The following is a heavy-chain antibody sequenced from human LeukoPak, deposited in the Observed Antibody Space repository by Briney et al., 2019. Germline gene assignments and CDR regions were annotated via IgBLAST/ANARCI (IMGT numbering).Heavy chain of an antibody. Sequence: PSETLSLTCAVYGGSFSGYYWSWIRQPPGKGLEWIGSIYYSGSTYYNPSLKSRVTISVDTSKNQFSLKLSSVTAADTAVYYCARPAARPDYFDYWGQGTLVTVSS. CDR2: IYYSGST. D-gene: IGHD6-6*01. CDR1: GGSFSGYY. CDR3: ARPAARPDYFDY. V-gene: IGHV4-34*01. J-gene: IGHJ4*02.